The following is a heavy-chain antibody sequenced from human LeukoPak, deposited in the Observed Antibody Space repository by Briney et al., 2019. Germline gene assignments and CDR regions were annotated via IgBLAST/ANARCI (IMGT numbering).Heavy chain of an antibody. Sequence: SVNVSCKASGGTFSSYAISWVRQAPGQGLEWMGGIIPIFGTANYAQKFQGRVTITADESTSTAYMELSSLRSEDTAVYYCARATYYYDSSGYPPYYYYGMDVWGQGTTVTVSS. CDR3: ARATYYYDSSGYPPYYYYGMDV. D-gene: IGHD3-22*01. J-gene: IGHJ6*02. CDR1: GGTFSSYA. V-gene: IGHV1-69*13. CDR2: IIPIFGTA.